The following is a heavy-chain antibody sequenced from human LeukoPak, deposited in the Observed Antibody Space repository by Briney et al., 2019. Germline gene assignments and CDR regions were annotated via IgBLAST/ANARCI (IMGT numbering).Heavy chain of an antibody. Sequence: PGGSLRLSCAASGFTFSDYYMSWIRQAPGKGLEWVSNIGDSVSIKYYADSVRGRFTISRDNANNSLYLQTNSLRAEDTAVYYCARSVVSGSYDDYWGQGTLVTVSS. V-gene: IGHV3-11*01. D-gene: IGHD3-16*01. CDR1: GFTFSDYY. CDR2: IGDSVSIK. J-gene: IGHJ4*02. CDR3: ARSVVSGSYDDY.